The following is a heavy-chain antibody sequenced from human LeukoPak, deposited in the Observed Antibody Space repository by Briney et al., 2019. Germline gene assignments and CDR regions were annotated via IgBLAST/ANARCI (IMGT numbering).Heavy chain of an antibody. CDR1: GFTFSHYN. CDR2: ISSSSNYR. D-gene: IGHD5/OR15-5a*01. V-gene: IGHV3-21*06. CDR3: VRDKTESVYDYAADY. J-gene: IGHJ4*02. Sequence: PGGSLRLSCAASGFTFSHYNMNWVRQAPGKGLEWVSYISSSSNYRYYADSVKDRFTISRDNGKNSLYLQMNSLRAEDTAVYFCVRDKTESVYDYAADYWGQGTLVTVSS.